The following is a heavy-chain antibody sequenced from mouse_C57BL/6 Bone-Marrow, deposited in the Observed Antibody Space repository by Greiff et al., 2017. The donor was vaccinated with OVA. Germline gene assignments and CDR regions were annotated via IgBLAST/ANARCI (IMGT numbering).Heavy chain of an antibody. CDR3: AMGYSFYY. V-gene: IGHV1-74*01. J-gene: IGHJ2*01. CDR1: SFW. CDR2: IHPSDSDT. Sequence: QVQLKQPGAELVKPGASVKVSSFWMHWVKQRPGQGLEWIGRIHPSDSDTNYNQKFKGKATLTVDKSSSTAYMQLSSLTSEDSAVYYCAMGYSFYYWGQGTTLTVSS.